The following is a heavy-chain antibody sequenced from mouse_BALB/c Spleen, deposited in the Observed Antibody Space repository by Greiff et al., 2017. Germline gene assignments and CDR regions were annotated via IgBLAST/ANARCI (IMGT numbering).Heavy chain of an antibody. J-gene: IGHJ3*01. Sequence: EVKLVESGAELVKPGASVKLSCTASGFNIKDTYMHWVKQRPEQGLEWIGRIDPANGNTKYDPKFQGKATITADTSSNTAYLRLSSLTSEDTAVSFCAYIYFSGSSYPYWGQGTLVTVSA. CDR2: IDPANGNT. CDR1: GFNIKDTY. V-gene: IGHV14-3*02. CDR3: AYIYFSGSSYPY. D-gene: IGHD1-1*01.